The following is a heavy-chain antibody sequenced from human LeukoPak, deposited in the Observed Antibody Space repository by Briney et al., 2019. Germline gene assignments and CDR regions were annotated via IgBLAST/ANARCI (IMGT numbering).Heavy chain of an antibody. CDR2: ISGSDGTT. D-gene: IGHD3-10*01. Sequence: GGSLRLSCAASGFTFSSYAMSWVRQAPGKGLEWVSSISGSDGTTYYADSVKGRFTISRDTSKNTLSLQMYSLRVEDTAVYYCAREKGRGVISPYFDSWGQGTLVTVSS. J-gene: IGHJ4*02. CDR1: GFTFSSYA. CDR3: AREKGRGVISPYFDS. V-gene: IGHV3-23*01.